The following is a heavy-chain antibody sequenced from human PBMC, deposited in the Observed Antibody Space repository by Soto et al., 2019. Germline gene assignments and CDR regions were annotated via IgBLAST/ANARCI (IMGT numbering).Heavy chain of an antibody. CDR1: GYTFTSYA. J-gene: IGHJ4*02. Sequence: QVQLVQSGAEVKKPGASVKVSCKASGYTFTSYAIHWVRQAPGQRLEWMGWINTAKENTKYSQKFQGRVTITRDTSASIVYMELSSLRSEDTAVYYCARGNSWSYFDYWGQGTLVTVS. CDR2: INTAKENT. CDR3: ARGNSWSYFDY. D-gene: IGHD6-13*01. V-gene: IGHV1-3*04.